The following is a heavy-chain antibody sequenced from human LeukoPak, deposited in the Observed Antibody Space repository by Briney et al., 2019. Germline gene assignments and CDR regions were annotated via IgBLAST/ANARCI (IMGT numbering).Heavy chain of an antibody. CDR2: ISISGGAT. CDR3: AKFSLGGKNPFAY. D-gene: IGHD2-15*01. V-gene: IGHV3-23*01. CDR1: GLTLSSYA. J-gene: IGHJ4*02. Sequence: GGSLRLSCAASGLTLSSYAMSWVRQAPGKGLEWVSAISISGGATYYADSVKGRFTISRDNAKNTLSLQMNSLRAEDTAVYYCAKFSLGGKNPFAYWGQGTLVTVSS.